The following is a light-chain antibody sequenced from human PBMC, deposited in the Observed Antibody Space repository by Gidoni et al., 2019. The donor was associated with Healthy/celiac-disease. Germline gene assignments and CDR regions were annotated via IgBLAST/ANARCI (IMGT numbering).Light chain of an antibody. Sequence: QSALPQPPSASGSPAQSVTISCTGTSSDVGGYNYVSWYQQHPGKAPKLMIYEVSKRPSGVPDRFSGSKSGNTASLTVSGLQAEDEADYYCSSYAGSNNLYVFGTGTKVTVL. CDR3: SSYAGSNNLYV. CDR1: SSDVGGYNY. J-gene: IGLJ1*01. CDR2: EVS. V-gene: IGLV2-8*01.